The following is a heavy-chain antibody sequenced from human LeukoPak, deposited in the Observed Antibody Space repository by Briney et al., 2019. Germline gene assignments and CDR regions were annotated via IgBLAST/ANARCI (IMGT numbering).Heavy chain of an antibody. CDR3: ARDLLEWYFDY. CDR1: GLTVSSTY. D-gene: IGHD3-3*01. J-gene: IGHJ4*02. Sequence: GGSLRLSCAASGLTVSSTYMSWVRQTPGKGLEWVSVIYSGGSTYYADFVKGRFTISRDNSKNTLYLQMNSLRAEDTAVYYCARDLLEWYFDYWGQGTLVTVSS. CDR2: IYSGGST. V-gene: IGHV3-66*01.